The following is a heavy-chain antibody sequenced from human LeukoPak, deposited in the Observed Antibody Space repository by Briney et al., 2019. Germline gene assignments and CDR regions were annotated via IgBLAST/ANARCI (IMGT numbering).Heavy chain of an antibody. Sequence: SETLSLTCAVYGGSFSGYYWSWIRQPPGKGLEWIGEINHSGSTYYNPSLKSRVTISVDTSKNQFSLKLSSVTAADTAVYYCAGPGIAAANNWFDPWGQGTLVTVSS. CDR1: GGSFSGYY. CDR2: INHSGST. D-gene: IGHD6-13*01. V-gene: IGHV4-34*01. J-gene: IGHJ5*02. CDR3: AGPGIAAANNWFDP.